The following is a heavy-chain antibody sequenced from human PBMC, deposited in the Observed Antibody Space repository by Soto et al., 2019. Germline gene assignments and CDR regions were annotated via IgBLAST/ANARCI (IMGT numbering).Heavy chain of an antibody. CDR1: GFTFNTYG. CDR3: AKSPNFYCCSPYCYTFYFDF. D-gene: IGHD2-2*02. J-gene: IGHJ4*02. CDR2: ISYDGSDK. V-gene: IGHV3-30*18. Sequence: SLRLSCAASGFTFNTYGMHWVRQAPGKGLEWVAVISYDGSDKYYADSVKGRFIISRDNSKNTLYLQMNSLRAEDTAIYYCAKSPNFYCCSPYCYTFYFDFWGQAVLATVSS.